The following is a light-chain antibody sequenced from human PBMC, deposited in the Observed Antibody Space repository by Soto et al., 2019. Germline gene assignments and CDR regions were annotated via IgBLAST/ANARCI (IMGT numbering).Light chain of an antibody. CDR3: AAWDDSLSGYV. J-gene: IGLJ1*01. Sequence: SVLTQPPSAIGTPGEKVTISCLGKSSNIGSNYVYWYQPLPGTAPKLLIYRNNQRPSGVPDRFSGSKSGTSASLAISGLRSEDEADYYCAAWDDSLSGYVFGTGTKVTVL. CDR1: SSNIGSNY. CDR2: RNN. V-gene: IGLV1-47*01.